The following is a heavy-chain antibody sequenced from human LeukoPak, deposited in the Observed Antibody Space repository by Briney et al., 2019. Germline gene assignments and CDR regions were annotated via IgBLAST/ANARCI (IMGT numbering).Heavy chain of an antibody. D-gene: IGHD3-10*01. Sequence: PSGTLSLTCAVSGGSISSSNWWSWVRQPPGKGLEWIGEINHSGSTNYNPSLKSRVTISVDTSKNQFSLKLSSVTAADTAVYYCARELRLLWFGESIDYWGQGTLVSVSS. J-gene: IGHJ4*02. CDR2: INHSGST. CDR1: GGSISSSNW. CDR3: ARELRLLWFGESIDY. V-gene: IGHV4-4*02.